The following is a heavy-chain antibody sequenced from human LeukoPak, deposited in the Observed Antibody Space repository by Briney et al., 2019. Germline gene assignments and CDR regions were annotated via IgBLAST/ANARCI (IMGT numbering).Heavy chain of an antibody. CDR1: GFTVSSNY. D-gene: IGHD4-23*01. V-gene: IGHV3-53*01. CDR2: IYSGGST. Sequence: PGGSLRLSCAASGFTVSSNYMSWVRQAPGKGLEWVSVIYSGGSTHYADSVKGRFTISRDNSKNTLYLQMNSLRAEDTAVYYCARLDHDYGGTYDYWGQGTLVTVSS. J-gene: IGHJ4*02. CDR3: ARLDHDYGGTYDY.